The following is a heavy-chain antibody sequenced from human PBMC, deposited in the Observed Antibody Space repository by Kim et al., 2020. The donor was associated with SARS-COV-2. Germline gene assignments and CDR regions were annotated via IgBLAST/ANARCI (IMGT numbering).Heavy chain of an antibody. Sequence: ASVKVSCKASGYTFTSYGISWVRQAPGQGLEWMGWISAYNGNTNYAQKLQGRVTMTTDTSTSTAYMELRSLRSDDTAVYYCARDWYYDILTGYYRWGWFDTWGQGTLVTVSS. J-gene: IGHJ5*02. D-gene: IGHD3-9*01. CDR1: GYTFTSYG. CDR3: ARDWYYDILTGYYRWGWFDT. CDR2: ISAYNGNT. V-gene: IGHV1-18*04.